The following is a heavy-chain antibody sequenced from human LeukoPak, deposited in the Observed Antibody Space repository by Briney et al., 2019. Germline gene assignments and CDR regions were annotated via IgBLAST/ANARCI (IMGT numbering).Heavy chain of an antibody. V-gene: IGHV1-24*01. Sequence: ASVKVSCKVSGYTLTELSMHWVRQAPGKGLEWMGGFDPEDGETIYAQKFQGRVTMTEDASTDTAYMELSSLRSEDTAVYYCATDWEYCSSTSCPFDYWGQGTLVTVSS. D-gene: IGHD2-2*01. CDR3: ATDWEYCSSTSCPFDY. CDR2: FDPEDGET. J-gene: IGHJ4*02. CDR1: GYTLTELS.